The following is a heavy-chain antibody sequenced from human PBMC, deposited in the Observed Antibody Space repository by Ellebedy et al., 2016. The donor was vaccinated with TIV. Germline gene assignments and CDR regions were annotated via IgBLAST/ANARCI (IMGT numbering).Heavy chain of an antibody. CDR1: GFTFSSSA. D-gene: IGHD1-14*01. J-gene: IGHJ4*02. Sequence: GESLKISCAASGFTFSSSAMSWVRQAPGKGLEWVSGFAAKGRFTISRDNSRNTLYLQMNSLRVEDTAIYYCAKGRSGTYIHHAFDYWGQGTLVTVSS. CDR2: FA. CDR3: AKGRSGTYIHHAFDY. V-gene: IGHV3-23*01.